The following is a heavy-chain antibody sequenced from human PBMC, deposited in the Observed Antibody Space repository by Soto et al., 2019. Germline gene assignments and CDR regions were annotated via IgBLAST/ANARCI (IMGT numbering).Heavy chain of an antibody. Sequence: HPGGSLRLSCVVSGFTFEDSVMHWVRQVPGKGLEWVSGISWNSDVKGYANSVRGRFTISRDNARNSLFLQMTSLRGEDSSLYYCARDMAHYDFWGHNERGLDVLGPGTAVTVSS. V-gene: IGHV3-9*01. J-gene: IGHJ6*02. CDR2: ISWNSDVK. CDR1: GFTFEDSV. D-gene: IGHD3-3*01. CDR3: ARDMAHYDFWGHNERGLDV.